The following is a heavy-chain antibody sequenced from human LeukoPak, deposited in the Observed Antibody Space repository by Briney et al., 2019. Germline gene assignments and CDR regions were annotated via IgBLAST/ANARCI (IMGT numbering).Heavy chain of an antibody. J-gene: IGHJ4*02. CDR2: IYYSGST. V-gene: IGHV4-59*01. D-gene: IGHD3-10*02. Sequence: SETLSLTCTVSGGSISSYYWSWIRQPPGKGLEWIGYIYYSGSTNYNPSLKSRVTISVDTSKNQFSLKLSSVTAADTAVYYCARFSDMFSPFDYWGQGTLVTVSS. CDR3: ARFSDMFSPFDY. CDR1: GGSISSYY.